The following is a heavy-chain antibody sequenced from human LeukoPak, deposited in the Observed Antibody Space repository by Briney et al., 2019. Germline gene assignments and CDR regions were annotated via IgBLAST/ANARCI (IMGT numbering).Heavy chain of an antibody. D-gene: IGHD1-26*01. CDR1: GFTFSSYV. CDR3: EKPRGVGANWFYL. J-gene: IGHJ5*02. Sequence: GGSLRLSCAASGFTFSSYVMSWVRQAPGKGLEWVSAISGSGGSTYYADSVKGRFTISRDNSKNTLYLQMNSLRAEDTAVYYCEKPRGVGANWFYLGGQGTLVTVSS. V-gene: IGHV3-23*01. CDR2: ISGSGGST.